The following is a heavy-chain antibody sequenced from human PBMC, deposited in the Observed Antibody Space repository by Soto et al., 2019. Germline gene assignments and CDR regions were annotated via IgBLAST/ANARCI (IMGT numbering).Heavy chain of an antibody. J-gene: IGHJ4*02. CDR1: GFTFSNYA. Sequence: EVQLLESGGGLVQPGGSLRLSCAASGFTFSNYAVTWVRQAPGKGLEWVSTISGSGGSTYYADSVKGRFTISRDNSKNTLYLPMNSLRAEDTAVYCCAEDQGSSWYEIDYWGQGTLVTVSS. CDR3: AEDQGSSWYEIDY. V-gene: IGHV3-23*01. D-gene: IGHD6-13*01. CDR2: ISGSGGST.